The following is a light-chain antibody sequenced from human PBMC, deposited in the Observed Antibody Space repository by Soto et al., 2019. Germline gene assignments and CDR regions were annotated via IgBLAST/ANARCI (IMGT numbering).Light chain of an antibody. CDR1: QDVSNY. J-gene: IGKJ2*01. Sequence: DIQMTQSPSSLSASVGDRVTITCQASQDVSNYLNWYQQKPGKAPKLLIYDASNLETGVPSRFSGSASGTDFTFSISSLRPEDVGTYYCQQYDNLPFTFCQGTKLEIK. V-gene: IGKV1-33*01. CDR3: QQYDNLPFT. CDR2: DAS.